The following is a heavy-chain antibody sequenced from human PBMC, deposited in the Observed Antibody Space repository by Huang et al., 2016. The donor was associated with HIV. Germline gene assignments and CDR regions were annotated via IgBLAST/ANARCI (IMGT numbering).Heavy chain of an antibody. J-gene: IGHJ6*03. CDR3: ARGQGGYYYYYMDV. V-gene: IGHV4-34*01. CDR1: GGSFSGYY. Sequence: QVQLQQWGAGLLRPSETLSLTCAVYGGSFSGYYGTWIRQPPGKGLEWIGEINHSESTNYNPSLKSRVTISVDTSRNQFSLTLTSVTAADTAVYYCARGQGGYYYYYMDVWSKGTTVTVSS. CDR2: INHSEST.